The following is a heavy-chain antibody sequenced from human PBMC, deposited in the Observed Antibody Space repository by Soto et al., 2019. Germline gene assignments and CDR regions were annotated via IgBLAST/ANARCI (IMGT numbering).Heavy chain of an antibody. Sequence: QVQLQESGPGLVKPSQTLSLTCTVSGGSISSGDYYWSWIRQPPGKGLEWIGYIYYSGSNYYNPSLESRVTISVDTSKNQVSLKLSSVTAADTAVYYCARAVTTGPYYYYGMDVWGQGTTVTVSS. CDR1: GGSISSGDYY. V-gene: IGHV4-30-4*01. D-gene: IGHD4-17*01. J-gene: IGHJ6*02. CDR3: ARAVTTGPYYYYGMDV. CDR2: IYYSGSN.